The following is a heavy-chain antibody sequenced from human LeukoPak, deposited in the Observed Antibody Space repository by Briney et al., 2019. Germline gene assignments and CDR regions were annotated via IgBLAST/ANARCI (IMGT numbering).Heavy chain of an antibody. CDR3: AREGGHYDFWSGYYPTHFDY. Sequence: ASVKVSCKASGYTFTGYYMHWVRQAPGQGLEWMGWISPNSGGTNYAQKFQGRVTMTRDTSISTAYMELSRLRSDDTAVYYCAREGGHYDFWSGYYPTHFDYWGQGTLVTVSS. CDR1: GYTFTGYY. V-gene: IGHV1-2*02. J-gene: IGHJ4*02. CDR2: ISPNSGGT. D-gene: IGHD3-3*01.